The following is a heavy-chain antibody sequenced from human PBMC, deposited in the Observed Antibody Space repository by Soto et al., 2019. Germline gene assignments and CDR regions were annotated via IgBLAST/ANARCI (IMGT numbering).Heavy chain of an antibody. Sequence: EVQLLESGGGLVQPGGSLRLSCAASGITISNYPMSWVSQAPGKGLDWVSGISGSGDRTYYADSAKGRFSISKDISKNSLSLQLDSLGVEDTAVYFCVKDDGGYPSTAPHWGQGTLVTVSS. D-gene: IGHD3-22*01. CDR3: VKDDGGYPSTAPH. CDR2: ISGSGDRT. CDR1: GITISNYP. V-gene: IGHV3-23*01. J-gene: IGHJ4*02.